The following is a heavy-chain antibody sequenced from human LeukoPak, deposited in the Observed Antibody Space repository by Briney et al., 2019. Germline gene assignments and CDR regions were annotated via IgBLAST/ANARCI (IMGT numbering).Heavy chain of an antibody. CDR1: GFSFKSYA. CDR3: AQQLGYCSGGNCYFTY. D-gene: IGHD2-15*01. J-gene: IGHJ1*01. Sequence: AGGSLRLSCAASGFSFKSYAMSWVRQAPGKGLEWVSAINNGGDSTYYADSVKGRFTISRDNSKDTLYLQMNSLRAEDTAVYYCAQQLGYCSGGNCYFTYWGQGTLVTVSS. CDR2: INNGGDST. V-gene: IGHV3-23*01.